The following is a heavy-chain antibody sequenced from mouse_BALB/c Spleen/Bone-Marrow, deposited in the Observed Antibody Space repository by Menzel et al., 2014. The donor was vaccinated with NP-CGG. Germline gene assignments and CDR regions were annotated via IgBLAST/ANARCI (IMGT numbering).Heavy chain of an antibody. CDR1: GYSFTTYW. CDR2: IHPSDSET. CDR3: AREKVYYGISWFAY. D-gene: IGHD2-1*01. Sequence: QVQLQQSGTEVVRPGASVKLSCKASGYSFTTYWMNWVKQRPGQGLEWIGMIHPSDSETRLNQKFKDKATLTVDKSSSTAYMQLNSPTSEDSAVYDYAREKVYYGISWFAYWGQGTLVTVPA. J-gene: IGHJ3*01. V-gene: IGHV1S82*01.